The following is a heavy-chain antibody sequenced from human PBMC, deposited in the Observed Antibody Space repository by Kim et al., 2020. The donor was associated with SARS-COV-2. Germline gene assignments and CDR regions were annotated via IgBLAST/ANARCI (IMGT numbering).Heavy chain of an antibody. CDR3: AKDPSHFYSEFFGVVTLYFDY. CDR2: ISGSGGST. Sequence: GGSLRLSCAASGFTFSSYAMSWVRQAPGKGLEWVSAISGSGGSTYYADSVKGRFTISRDNSKNTLYLQMNSLRAEDTAVYYCAKDPSHFYSEFFGVVTLYFDYWGQGTLVTVSS. J-gene: IGHJ4*02. D-gene: IGHD3-3*01. V-gene: IGHV3-23*01. CDR1: GFTFSSYA.